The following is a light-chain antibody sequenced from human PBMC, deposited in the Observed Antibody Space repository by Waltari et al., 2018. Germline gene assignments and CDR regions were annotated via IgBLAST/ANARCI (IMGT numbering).Light chain of an antibody. CDR3: QSLDRSGTVI. CDR1: ELPRQN. Sequence: SYELTQPPSVSVSPGQTARITCSGDELPRQNASWYHQKSRQATVLVIYKDNERPSGLPERFSGSSSGTTVSLTISGVLAEDEADYYCQSLDRSGTVIFGGGTTLTVL. J-gene: IGLJ2*01. V-gene: IGLV3-25*03. CDR2: KDN.